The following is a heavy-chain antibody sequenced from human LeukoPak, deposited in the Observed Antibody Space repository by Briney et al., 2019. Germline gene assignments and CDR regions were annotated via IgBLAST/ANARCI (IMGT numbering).Heavy chain of an antibody. V-gene: IGHV4-59*01. J-gene: IGHJ3*02. CDR2: IYYSGST. CDR3: VRGYSSGAFVI. D-gene: IGHD5-18*01. Sequence: SETLSLTCTVSGGSISSYYWSWIRQPPGKGLEWIGYIYYSGSTNYNPSLKSRVIISVDTSKNQFSLKLSSVTAADTAVYYCVRGYSSGAFVIWGQGTMVTVSS. CDR1: GGSISSYY.